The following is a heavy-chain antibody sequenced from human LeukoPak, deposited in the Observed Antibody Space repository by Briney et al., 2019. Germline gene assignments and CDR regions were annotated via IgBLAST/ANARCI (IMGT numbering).Heavy chain of an antibody. J-gene: IGHJ4*02. D-gene: IGHD3-9*01. V-gene: IGHV1-3*01. CDR2: INAGNGNT. Sequence: ALVKVSCKASGYTFTSYAMHWVRQAPGQRLEWMGWINAGNGNTKYSQKFQGRVTITRDTSASTAYMELSSLRSEDTAVYYCAREYYDILAGYDGFDYWGQGTLVTVSS. CDR3: AREYYDILAGYDGFDY. CDR1: GYTFTSYA.